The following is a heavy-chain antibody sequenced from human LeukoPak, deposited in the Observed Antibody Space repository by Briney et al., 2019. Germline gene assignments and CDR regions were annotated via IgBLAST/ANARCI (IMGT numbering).Heavy chain of an antibody. CDR3: ARSDYYDTSGYYYFWSSAVGWFDP. CDR2: INPSGGST. V-gene: IGHV1-46*01. D-gene: IGHD3-22*01. J-gene: IGHJ5*02. Sequence: ASVTVSCKASGYTFTSYYMHWVRQAPGQGLEWMGIINPSGGSTSYAQKFQGRVTMTRDTSTSTVYMELGSLRSEDTAVYYCARSDYYDTSGYYYFWSSAVGWFDPWGQGTLVTVSS. CDR1: GYTFTSYY.